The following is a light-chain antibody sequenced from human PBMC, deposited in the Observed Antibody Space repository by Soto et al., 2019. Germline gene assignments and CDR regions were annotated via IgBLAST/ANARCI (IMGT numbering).Light chain of an antibody. J-gene: IGLJ2*01. CDR1: SSDVGGYGY. Sequence: QSALTQPPSASGSPGQSVTISCTGTSSDVGGYGYVSWYQQHPGTAPKLMIFEVSQRSSGVPDRFSGSKSGNTASLTVSGLQAEDEADYYCSSYAGTHTDVVFGGGTKLTVL. CDR2: EVS. CDR3: SSYAGTHTDVV. V-gene: IGLV2-8*01.